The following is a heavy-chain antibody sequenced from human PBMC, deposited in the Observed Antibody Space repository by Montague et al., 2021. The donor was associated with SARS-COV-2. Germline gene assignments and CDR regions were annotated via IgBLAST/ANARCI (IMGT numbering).Heavy chain of an antibody. CDR3: VQEVWRDSSSGGYYRHFDN. CDR2: IFWDGDK. CDR1: GFSLETDGAA. Sequence: PALVKPTQTLTLTCTFSGFSLETDGAAVGWIRQAPGKAPQWLAVIFWDGDKHYSPSFQSRLTITKDNSKSQVVLRMTNMDPVDTGTYFCVQEVWRDSSSGGYYRHFDNWGPGLRVIVSP. V-gene: IGHV2-5*04. D-gene: IGHD3-10*01. J-gene: IGHJ4*02.